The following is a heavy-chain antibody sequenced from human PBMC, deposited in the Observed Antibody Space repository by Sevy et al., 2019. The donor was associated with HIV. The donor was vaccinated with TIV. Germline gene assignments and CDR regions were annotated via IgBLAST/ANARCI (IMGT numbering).Heavy chain of an antibody. CDR3: AKGLGMVQGALLSDDV. V-gene: IGHV3-30*02. D-gene: IGHD3-10*01. J-gene: IGHJ3*01. CDR2: IRYDGSTK. Sequence: GWSLRLSCAASGFIFSKFGMHWVRQAPGKGLEWVTFIRYDGSTKYYVESVKGRFTISRDNSKNTLYLQMNSLRPEDTAVYYCAKGLGMVQGALLSDDVWGQGTMVTVSS. CDR1: GFIFSKFG.